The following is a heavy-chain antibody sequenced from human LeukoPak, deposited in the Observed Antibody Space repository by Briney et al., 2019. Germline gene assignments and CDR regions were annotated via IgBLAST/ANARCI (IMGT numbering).Heavy chain of an antibody. CDR1: GFTFSSYG. CDR3: AKDPGTFDDYGDYVS. D-gene: IGHD4-17*01. J-gene: IGHJ5*02. CDR2: IWYDGSNK. V-gene: IGHV3-30*02. Sequence: PGGSLRLSCAASGFTFSSYGMHWVRQAPGKGLEWVAVIWYDGSNKYYADSVKGRFTISRDNSKNTLYLQMNSLRAEDTAVYHCAKDPGTFDDYGDYVSWGQGTLVTVSS.